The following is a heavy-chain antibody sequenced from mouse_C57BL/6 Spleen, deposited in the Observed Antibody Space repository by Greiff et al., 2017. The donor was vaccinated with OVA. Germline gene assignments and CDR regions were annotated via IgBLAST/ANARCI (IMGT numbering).Heavy chain of an antibody. V-gene: IGHV2-5*01. CDR2: IWRGGST. CDR3: AKDAYFDY. J-gene: IGHJ2*01. CDR1: GFSLTSYG. Sequence: VQLQESGPGLVQPSQSLSITCTVSGFSLTSYGVHWVRQTPGKGLEWLGVIWRGGSTDYNAAFMSRLSITKDNSTSQVFLQMNSLQADDTAIYYCAKDAYFDYWGQGTTLTVSS.